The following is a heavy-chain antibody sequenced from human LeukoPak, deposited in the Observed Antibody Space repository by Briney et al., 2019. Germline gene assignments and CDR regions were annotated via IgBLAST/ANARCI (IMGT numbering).Heavy chain of an antibody. CDR2: ISGSGGSA. V-gene: IGHV3-23*01. Sequence: GGSLRLSCAASGFTFSSYAMSWVRQAPGKGLEWVSAISGSGGSAYYADSVKGRFTISRDNSKNTLYLQMNSLRAEDTAVYYCAKAMRAVAGTYYFDYWGQGTLVTVSS. J-gene: IGHJ4*02. CDR3: AKAMRAVAGTYYFDY. CDR1: GFTFSSYA. D-gene: IGHD6-19*01.